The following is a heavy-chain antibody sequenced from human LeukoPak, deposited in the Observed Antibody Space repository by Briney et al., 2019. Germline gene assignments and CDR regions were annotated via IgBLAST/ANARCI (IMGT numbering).Heavy chain of an antibody. D-gene: IGHD3-3*01. CDR1: GFTFSNYA. CDR2: IKHDGSNQ. Sequence: PGGSLRLSCAASGFTFSNYAMHWVRQAPGSGLEWVAFIKHDGSNQNYADSAKGRFTISRDNSKNTLYLQMNSLRAEDTAVYYCARGQYDFWSGYYEGPFDYWGQGTLVTVSS. V-gene: IGHV3-30*02. J-gene: IGHJ4*02. CDR3: ARGQYDFWSGYYEGPFDY.